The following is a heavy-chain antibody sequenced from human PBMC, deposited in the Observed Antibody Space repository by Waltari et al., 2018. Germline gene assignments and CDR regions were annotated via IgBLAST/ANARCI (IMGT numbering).Heavy chain of an antibody. D-gene: IGHD1-26*01. CDR2: IHRSGRR. V-gene: IGHV4-4*02. J-gene: IGHJ4*02. CDR3: ARDRGIGLYFDS. CDR1: GDSMNSNSW. Sequence: QLQLQESGPGLVKPSGTLSLTCTVSGDSMNSNSWWSWVRQPPEKGLEGIGQIHRSGRRNYNPSLESRVTISLDTSNRQFSLKLTSTTAADTAVYYCARDRGIGLYFDSWGQGTLVTVSP.